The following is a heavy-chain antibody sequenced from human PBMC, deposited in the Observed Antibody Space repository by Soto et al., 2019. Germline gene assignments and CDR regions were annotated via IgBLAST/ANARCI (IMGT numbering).Heavy chain of an antibody. D-gene: IGHD2-2*01. CDR3: ARVVGCSSTSCYPDYYYYGMDV. V-gene: IGHV4-59*01. J-gene: IGHJ6*02. CDR2: IYYSGST. Sequence: PSETLSLTCTGSGGSISSYYWSWIRQPPGKGLEWIGYIYYSGSTNYNPSLKSRVTISVDTSKNQFSLKLSSVTAADTAVYYCARVVGCSSTSCYPDYYYYGMDVWGQGTTVTVSS. CDR1: GGSISSYY.